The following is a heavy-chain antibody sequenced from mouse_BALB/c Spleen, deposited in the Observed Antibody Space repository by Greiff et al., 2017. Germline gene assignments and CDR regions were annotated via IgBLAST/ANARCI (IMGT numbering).Heavy chain of an antibody. CDR3: NVNWDVWFAY. CDR2: IDPENGDT. CDR1: GFNIKDYY. D-gene: IGHD4-1*01. V-gene: IGHV14-4*02. Sequence: EVQLQQSGAELVRSGASVKLSCTASGFNIKDYYMHWVKQRPEQGLEWIGWIDPENGDTEYAPKFQGKATMTADTSSNTAYLQLSSLTSEDTAVYYCNVNWDVWFAYWGQGTLVTVSA. J-gene: IGHJ3*01.